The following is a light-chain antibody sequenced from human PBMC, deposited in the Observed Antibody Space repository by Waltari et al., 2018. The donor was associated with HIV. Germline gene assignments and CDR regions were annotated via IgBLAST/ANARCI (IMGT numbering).Light chain of an antibody. V-gene: IGLV2-14*03. CDR2: EVS. J-gene: IGLJ2*01. CDR1: RSDVGGYPY. CDR3: SSYTNRDTVV. Sequence: QSALSQPASVSGSFGQSITISCTGTRSDVGGYPYVSWYQQQPGKAPKLLISEVSNRPSGVSSRFSGSKSGNTASLTIFWLQAEDEADYYCSSYTNRDTVVFGGGTKLTVV.